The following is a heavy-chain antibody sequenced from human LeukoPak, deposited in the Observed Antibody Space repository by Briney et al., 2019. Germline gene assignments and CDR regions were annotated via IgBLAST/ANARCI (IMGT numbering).Heavy chain of an antibody. J-gene: IGHJ4*02. CDR3: AREGERRNYYDSSGYDY. V-gene: IGHV4-4*07. CDR1: GGSFSGYY. CDR2: IYTSGST. D-gene: IGHD3-22*01. Sequence: SETLSLTCAVYGGSFSGYYWSWIRQPAGKGLEWIGRIYTSGSTNYNPSLKSRVTMSVDTSKNQFSLKLSSVTAADTAVYYCAREGERRNYYDSSGYDYWGQGTLVTVSS.